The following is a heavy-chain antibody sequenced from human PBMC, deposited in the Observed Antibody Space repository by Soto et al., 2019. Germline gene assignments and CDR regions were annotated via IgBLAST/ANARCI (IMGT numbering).Heavy chain of an antibody. CDR1: GDSISSGDYC. Sequence: SETLSLTCTVSGDSISSGDYCWSWIRQSPDKGLEWIGYTYHSGRTYYKPSLKSRVTISADTSKNQFSLKLSSVTAADTAVYYCARRHYYDSSGYADALDIWGQGTSVTVS. CDR3: ARRHYYDSSGYADALDI. V-gene: IGHV4-30-4*01. D-gene: IGHD3-22*01. CDR2: TYHSGRT. J-gene: IGHJ3*02.